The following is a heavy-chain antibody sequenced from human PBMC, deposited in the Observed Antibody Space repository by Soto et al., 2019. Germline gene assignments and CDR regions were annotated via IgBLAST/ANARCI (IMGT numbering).Heavy chain of an antibody. CDR1: GFTFSSYA. CDR2: ISGSGGST. V-gene: IGHV3-23*01. J-gene: IGHJ3*02. D-gene: IGHD5-12*01. Sequence: EVQLLESGGGLVQPGGSLRLSCAASGFTFSSYAMSWVRQAPGKGLEWVSAISGSGGSTYYADSVKGRFTISRDNSKKPLELQKNRPGAEDTGVYYRGKGLTHSPGGYDGYDAFDIWGQGTMVTVSS. CDR3: GKGLTHSPGGYDGYDAFDI.